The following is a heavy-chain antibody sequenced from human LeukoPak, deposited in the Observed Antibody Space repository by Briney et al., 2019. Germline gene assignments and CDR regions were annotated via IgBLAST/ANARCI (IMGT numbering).Heavy chain of an antibody. Sequence: SETLSLTCAVYGGSFSGYYWSWIRQPPGKGLEWIGEINHSGSTNYNPSLMSRVTISLDTSKNQFSLRLTSVTAANTALYYCAREVESWFGDLLSYFDSWGQGTQVTVSS. D-gene: IGHD3-10*01. CDR2: INHSGST. CDR1: GGSFSGYY. V-gene: IGHV4-34*01. J-gene: IGHJ4*02. CDR3: AREVESWFGDLLSYFDS.